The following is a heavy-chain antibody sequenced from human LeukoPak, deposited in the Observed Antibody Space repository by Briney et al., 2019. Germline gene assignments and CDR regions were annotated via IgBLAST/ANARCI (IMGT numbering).Heavy chain of an antibody. CDR1: GDTFSSTW. V-gene: IGHV5-51*01. J-gene: IGHJ4*02. Sequence: GESLKISCKDLGDTFSSTWIGWVRQVPGKGLEWMGIIFPRDADTRYSPSFQGQVTISADKSVNTAYLHWNSLKTSDTAMYFCARPMGTLVQAYDLWGQGTLVTVSS. CDR2: IFPRDADT. D-gene: IGHD3-16*01. CDR3: ARPMGTLVQAYDL.